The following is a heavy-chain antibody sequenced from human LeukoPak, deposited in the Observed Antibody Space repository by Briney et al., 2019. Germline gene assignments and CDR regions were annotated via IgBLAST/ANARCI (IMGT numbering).Heavy chain of an antibody. CDR2: ISVRSNYI. CDR1: GYTFSSYS. J-gene: IGHJ4*02. CDR3: VRLRRNSDTTGFYYYYDF. Sequence: GGSLRLSCAASGYTFSSYSINWVRQAPGKGLEWVSFISVRSNYIYYADSVRGRFRISRDDARDSLYLQMNSLRAEDTAVYYCVRLRRNSDTTGFYYYYDFWGQGTLVTVSS. V-gene: IGHV3-21*01. D-gene: IGHD3-22*01.